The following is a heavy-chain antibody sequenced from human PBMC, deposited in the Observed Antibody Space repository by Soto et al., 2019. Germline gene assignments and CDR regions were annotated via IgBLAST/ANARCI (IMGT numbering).Heavy chain of an antibody. V-gene: IGHV3-49*03. CDR1: GFTLGDYA. D-gene: IGHD1-26*01. Sequence: PGGSLRLSCTASGFTLGDYAMSWFRQAPGKGLEWVGFIRSKAYGGTTDYAASVKGKFTISRDDPKSIAYLQMDSLKTEDTALYYCTREGGSGSYLRYFDYWGQGTLVTVSS. CDR3: TREGGSGSYLRYFDY. CDR2: IRSKAYGGTT. J-gene: IGHJ4*02.